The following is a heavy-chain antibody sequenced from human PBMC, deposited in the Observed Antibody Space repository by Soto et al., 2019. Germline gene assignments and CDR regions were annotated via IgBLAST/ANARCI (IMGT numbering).Heavy chain of an antibody. CDR1: GYTFTSYA. V-gene: IGHV1-3*01. CDR3: ARGLISGSHYSGGWYYFDS. D-gene: IGHD1-26*01. CDR2: INAGNGNT. J-gene: IGHJ4*02. Sequence: ASVKVSCKASGYTFTSYAMHWVRQAPGQRLEWMGWINAGNGNTKYSQKFQGRVTITRDTSASTVYMEVSSLRSEDTAVYYCARGLISGSHYSGGWYYFDSWGQGTQVTVSS.